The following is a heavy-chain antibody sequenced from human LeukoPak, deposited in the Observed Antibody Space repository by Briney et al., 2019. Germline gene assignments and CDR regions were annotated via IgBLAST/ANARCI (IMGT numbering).Heavy chain of an antibody. V-gene: IGHV3-7*01. CDR2: IKQDGSEK. CDR1: GFTFNNHW. J-gene: IGHJ6*03. D-gene: IGHD2-2*02. Sequence: GGSLRLSCAASGFTFNNHWMSWVRQAPGKGLEWVANIKQDGSEKYYVDSVKGRFTISRDNAKNSLYLQMNSLRAEDTAVYYCARERGYCSSTSCYKSYYYYMDVWGKGTTVTVSS. CDR3: ARERGYCSSTSCYKSYYYYMDV.